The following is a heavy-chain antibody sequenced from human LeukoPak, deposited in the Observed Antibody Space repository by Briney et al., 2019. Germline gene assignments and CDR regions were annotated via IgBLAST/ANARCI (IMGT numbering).Heavy chain of an antibody. D-gene: IGHD3-10*01. V-gene: IGHV3-33*08. CDR2: IWYDGSNK. CDR1: GFTFSNYA. J-gene: IGHJ4*02. CDR3: ARDDPYGSGAYFDY. Sequence: GGSLRLSCAASGFTFSNYAMSWVRQAPGKGLEWVAVIWYDGSNKYYADSVKGRFTISRDNSKNTLYLQMNSLRAEDTAVYYCARDDPYGSGAYFDYWGQGTLVTVSS.